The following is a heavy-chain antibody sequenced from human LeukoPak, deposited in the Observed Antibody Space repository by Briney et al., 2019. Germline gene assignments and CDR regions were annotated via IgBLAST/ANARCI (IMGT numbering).Heavy chain of an antibody. Sequence: SQTLSLTCSVSGDSISSRDYYWSWIRQPPGKGLEWIGYIYYSGSTSYNPSLKSRVTISVDTSKNQFSLRLSSVTAADTAVYYCASGHELVVAPDDAFDIWGQGTMVTVSS. V-gene: IGHV4-30-4*08. CDR2: IYYSGST. D-gene: IGHD6-6*01. J-gene: IGHJ3*02. CDR1: GDSISSRDYY. CDR3: ASGHELVVAPDDAFDI.